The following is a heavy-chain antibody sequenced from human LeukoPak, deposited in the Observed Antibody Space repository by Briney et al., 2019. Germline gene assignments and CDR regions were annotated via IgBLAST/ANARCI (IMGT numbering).Heavy chain of an antibody. V-gene: IGHV1-69-2*01. CDR1: GYTFTDYY. J-gene: IGHJ3*02. D-gene: IGHD1-26*01. CDR2: VDPEDGET. CDR3: ATSGSYYGGAFDI. Sequence: ASVKVSCKVSGYTFTDYYMHWVQQAPGKGLEWMELVDPEDGETIYAEKFQGRVTITADTSTDTAYMELSSLRSEDTAVYHCATSGSYYGGAFDIWGQGTMVTVSS.